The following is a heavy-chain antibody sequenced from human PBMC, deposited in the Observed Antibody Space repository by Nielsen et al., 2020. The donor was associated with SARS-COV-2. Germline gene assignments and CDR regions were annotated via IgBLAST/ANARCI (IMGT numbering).Heavy chain of an antibody. D-gene: IGHD1/OR15-1a*01. CDR3: ARAYRTGTFPDH. V-gene: IGHV3-33*01. J-gene: IGHJ4*02. CDR2: IWYDGSRE. Sequence: GESLKISCAASGFSFSYYAIHWVRQAPGKGLEWVAIIWYDGSREYYADSVKGRFTISRDNSKNTLYLQMNSLRADDTAAYYCARAYRTGTFPDHWGQGTLVTASS. CDR1: GFSFSYYA.